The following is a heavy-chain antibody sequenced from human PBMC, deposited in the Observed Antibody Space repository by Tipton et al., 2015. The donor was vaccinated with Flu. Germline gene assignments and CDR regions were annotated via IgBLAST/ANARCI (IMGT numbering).Heavy chain of an antibody. CDR3: ATALVAAVSYGLDV. V-gene: IGHV3-53*01. CDR2: IYSAGNT. J-gene: IGHJ6*02. CDR1: GFTLSGYW. D-gene: IGHD5-12*01. Sequence: SLRLSCAASGFTLSGYWMHWVRQVPGKGLEWVSLIYSAGNTYYADSVKGRFTISRDNSKDTVFLQMSSLRAEDTAVYYCATALVAAVSYGLDVWGQGTAVTVSS.